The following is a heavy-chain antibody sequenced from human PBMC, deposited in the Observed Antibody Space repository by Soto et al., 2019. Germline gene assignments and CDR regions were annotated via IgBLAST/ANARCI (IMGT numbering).Heavy chain of an antibody. CDR2: IRSQPYGGTA. V-gene: IGHV3-49*03. CDR3: IGSFPF. CDR1: GFPFGNFL. Sequence: EVYLVESGGGLVEPGRSLRLSCTASGFPFGNFLMSWFRQAPGKGMEWVGFIRSQPYGGTAEYAASVRGRFTISRDDSKGIAYLQMNSLQTGDSGVYYCIGSFPFWGQGTLVTVSS. J-gene: IGHJ4*02. D-gene: IGHD3-10*01.